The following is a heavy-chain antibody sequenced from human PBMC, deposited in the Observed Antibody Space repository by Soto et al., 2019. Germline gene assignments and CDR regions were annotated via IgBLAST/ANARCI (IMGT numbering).Heavy chain of an antibody. V-gene: IGHV3-33*01. D-gene: IGHD6-13*01. CDR2: IWYDGSNK. J-gene: IGHJ4*02. CDR1: GFTFSSSG. CDR3: ARGSSNLADLDY. Sequence: QVQLVESGGGVVQPGSSLRLSCAASGFTFSSSGMHWVRQAPGKGLEWVAVIWYDGSNKYYADSVKGRFTISRDNSKNTLYLQMNSLRAEDTAVYYCARGSSNLADLDYWGQGTMVTVSS.